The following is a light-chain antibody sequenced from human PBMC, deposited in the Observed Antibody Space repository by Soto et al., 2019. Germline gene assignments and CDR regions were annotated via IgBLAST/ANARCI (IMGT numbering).Light chain of an antibody. V-gene: IGKV4-1*01. CDR2: WAS. J-gene: IGKJ4*01. Sequence: DIVMTQTPDALAVSLGESATINCKSSQSVFYSSSNKNYLSWYQQKPGQPPKLLIYWASTRESGVPARFSGSGSGTDFALTISSLQAEDVAVYYCQQYYRVPLTFGGGTKVEI. CDR1: QSVFYSSSNKNY. CDR3: QQYYRVPLT.